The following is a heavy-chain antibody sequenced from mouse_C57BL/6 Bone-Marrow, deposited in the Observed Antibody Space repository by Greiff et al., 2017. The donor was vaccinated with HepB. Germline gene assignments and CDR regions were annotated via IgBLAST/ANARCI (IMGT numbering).Heavy chain of an antibody. CDR1: GFNIKDDY. Sequence: VQLQQSGAELVRPGASVKLSCTASGFNIKDDYMHWVKQRPEQGLEWIGWIDPENGDTEYASKFQGKATITADTSSNTAYLQLSSLTSEDTAVYYGTTYGYSNCYAIDFWGQGTSVTVSA. CDR3: TTYGYSNCYAIDF. J-gene: IGHJ4*01. CDR2: IDPENGDT. D-gene: IGHD2-5*01. V-gene: IGHV14-4*01.